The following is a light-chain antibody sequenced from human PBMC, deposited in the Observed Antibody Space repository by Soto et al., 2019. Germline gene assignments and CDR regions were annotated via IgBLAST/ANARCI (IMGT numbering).Light chain of an antibody. V-gene: IGKV3-20*01. J-gene: IGKJ3*01. CDR3: KQLFMYPPT. CDR2: GAY. Sequence: EIVLTQSPGTLSLSPGERATLSCRASQSVSSNYLAWYQQKPGQAPRLLIYGAYSRATGIPDRFSGSGSGTEFTLTVRSLQPEDFATYYCKQLFMYPPTFGPGTKVDIK. CDR1: QSVSSNY.